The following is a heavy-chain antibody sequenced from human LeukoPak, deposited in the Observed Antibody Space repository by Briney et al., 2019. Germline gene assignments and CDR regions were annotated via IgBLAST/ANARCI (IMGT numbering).Heavy chain of an antibody. V-gene: IGHV4-61*02. CDR1: GGSISSGSYY. D-gene: IGHD3-10*01. J-gene: IGHJ4*02. CDR2: IYTSGSA. Sequence: PSQTLSLTCTVSGGSISSGSYYWSWIRQPAGKGLEWIGRIYTSGSANYNPSLKSRVTISVDTSKNQFSLKLSSVTAADTAVYYCARGGEEYENDYWGQGTLVTVSS. CDR3: ARGGEEYENDY.